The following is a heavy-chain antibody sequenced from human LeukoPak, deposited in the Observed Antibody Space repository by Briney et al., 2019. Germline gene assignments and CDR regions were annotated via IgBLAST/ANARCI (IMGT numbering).Heavy chain of an antibody. D-gene: IGHD1-26*01. CDR1: GGPISSYY. CDR2: IYYSGST. Sequence: SETLSLTCTVSGGPISSYYWSWIRQPPGKGLEWIGYIYYSGSTNYNPSLKSRVTISVDTSKNQFSLKLSSVTAADTAVYYCASGIVGATPFDYWGQGTLVIVSS. V-gene: IGHV4-59*13. CDR3: ASGIVGATPFDY. J-gene: IGHJ4*02.